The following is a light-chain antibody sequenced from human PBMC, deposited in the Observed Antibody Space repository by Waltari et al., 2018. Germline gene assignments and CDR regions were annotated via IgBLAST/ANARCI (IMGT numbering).Light chain of an antibody. CDR2: KAS. J-gene: IGKJ2*03. V-gene: IGKV1-39*01. Sequence: DIQMTQSPSSLSASVGDRVTITCRSSENVNNYLNWYQQKPGKAPELLIYKASTLQSGVPSRFSGSGSGTDYTFIISSLQSEDVATYYCQHGYGTPYSFGQGTKVEIK. CDR1: ENVNNY. CDR3: QHGYGTPYS.